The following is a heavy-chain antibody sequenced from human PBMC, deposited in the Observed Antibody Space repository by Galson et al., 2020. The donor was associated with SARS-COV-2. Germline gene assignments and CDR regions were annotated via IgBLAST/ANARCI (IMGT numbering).Heavy chain of an antibody. D-gene: IGHD3-22*01. CDR2: IYYSGST. Sequence: SETLSLTCTVSGGSISSGGYYWSWIRQHPGKGLEWIGYIYYSGSTYYNPSLKSLVTISVDTSKNQFPLKLSSVTAADTAVYYCARDRVYYYDSTEPDRGYWGQGTLVTVSS. CDR1: GGSISSGGYY. V-gene: IGHV4-31*01. CDR3: ARDRVYYYDSTEPDRGY. J-gene: IGHJ4*02.